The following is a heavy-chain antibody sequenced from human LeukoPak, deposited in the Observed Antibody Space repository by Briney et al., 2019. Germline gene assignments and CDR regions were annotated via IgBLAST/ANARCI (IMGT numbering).Heavy chain of an antibody. Sequence: SETLSLTCTVSGGSISSGSYYWDWIRQPPGKGLEWIGAIYYSGSTNHNPSLKSRVTISIDTSKNQFSLRLTSVTAADTAVYYCARHRIPDALATAFGCWGQGTLVTVSS. J-gene: IGHJ4*02. D-gene: IGHD2-2*01. CDR3: ARHRIPDALATAFGC. CDR2: IYYSGST. CDR1: GGSISSGSYY. V-gene: IGHV4-39*01.